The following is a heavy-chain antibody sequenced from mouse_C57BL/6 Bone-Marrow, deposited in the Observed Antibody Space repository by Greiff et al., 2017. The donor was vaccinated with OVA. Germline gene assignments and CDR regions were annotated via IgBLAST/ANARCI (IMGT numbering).Heavy chain of an antibody. CDR1: GYTFTSYW. D-gene: IGHD2-2*01. V-gene: IGHV1-69*01. J-gene: IGHJ4*01. CDR3: ARRGVTWAMDY. Sequence: VQLQQPGAELVMPGASVKLSCKASGYTFTSYWMHWVKQRPGQGLEWIGEIDPSDSYTNYNQKFKGKSTLTVDKSSSTAYMQLSSLTSEDSAVYYCARRGVTWAMDYWGQGTSVTVSS. CDR2: IDPSDSYT.